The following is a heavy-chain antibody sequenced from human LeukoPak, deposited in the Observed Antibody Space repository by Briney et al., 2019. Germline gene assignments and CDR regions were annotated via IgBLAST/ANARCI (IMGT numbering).Heavy chain of an antibody. CDR3: ARGGYDFWSGYLDAFDI. J-gene: IGHJ3*02. CDR2: IYYIGST. V-gene: IGHV4-59*01. Sequence: SETLSLTCTVSGGSISSYYWSWIRQPPGKGLEWIGYIYYIGSTNYNPSLKSRVTISVDTSKNQFSLKLSSVTAADTAVYYCARGGYDFWSGYLDAFDIWGQGTMVTVSS. CDR1: GGSISSYY. D-gene: IGHD3-3*01.